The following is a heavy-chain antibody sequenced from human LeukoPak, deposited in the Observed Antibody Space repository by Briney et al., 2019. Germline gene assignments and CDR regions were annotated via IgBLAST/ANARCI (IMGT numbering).Heavy chain of an antibody. J-gene: IGHJ5*01. CDR1: GFTFRSYA. V-gene: IGHV3-23*01. Sequence: GGSLRLSCAASGFTFRSYAVSWVRQAPGKGLEWVSTISNSGGISYDADSVKGRFTISRDNYKNTLYLQMNSLRADDTAVYYCAKDHLTTVFYNWFESWGQGTLVTVSS. D-gene: IGHD4-17*01. CDR2: ISNSGGIS. CDR3: AKDHLTTVFYNWFES.